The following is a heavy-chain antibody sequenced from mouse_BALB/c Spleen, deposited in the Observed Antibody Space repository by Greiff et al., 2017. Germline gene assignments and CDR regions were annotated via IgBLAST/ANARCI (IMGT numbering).Heavy chain of an antibody. CDR2: IYPSDSYT. CDR3: TRGDYYGSSPWFAY. CDR1: GYSFTGYN. Sequence: VQLQQSGPELEKPGASVKISCKASGYSFTGYNMNWVKQRPGQGLEWIGNIYPSDSYTNYNQKFKDKATLTVDKSSSTAYMQLSSPTSEDSAVYYCTRGDYYGSSPWFAYWGQGTLVTVSA. J-gene: IGHJ3*01. D-gene: IGHD1-1*01. V-gene: IGHV1S126*01.